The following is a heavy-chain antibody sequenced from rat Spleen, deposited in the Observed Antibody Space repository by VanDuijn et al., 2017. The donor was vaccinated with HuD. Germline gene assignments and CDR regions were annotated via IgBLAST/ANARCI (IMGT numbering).Heavy chain of an antibody. V-gene: IGHV5-19*01. Sequence: EVQLVESGGGLVQPGRSMKLSCAASGFTFSNYGMHWIRQAPTKGLEWVASISPSGGSTYYRDSVKGRFTISRDYAKNTLYLQMDSLRSEDTATYYCTRGNYGPDYWGQGVMVTVSS. D-gene: IGHD1-11*01. CDR1: GFTFSNYG. CDR2: ISPSGGST. J-gene: IGHJ2*01. CDR3: TRGNYGPDY.